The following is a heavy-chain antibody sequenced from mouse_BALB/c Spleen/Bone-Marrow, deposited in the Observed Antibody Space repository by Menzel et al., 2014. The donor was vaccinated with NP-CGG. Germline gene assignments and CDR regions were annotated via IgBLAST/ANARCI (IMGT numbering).Heavy chain of an antibody. J-gene: IGHJ3*01. CDR2: IYPGDGST. D-gene: IGHD3-2*01. CDR3: ARSGDSSGYGFAY. CDR1: GFTFRSYD. V-gene: IGHV1S56*01. Sequence: VQLQQSGPELVKPEALVKISCKASGFTFRSYDINWVKQRPGQGLEWIGWIYPGDGSTKYNEKYKGKATLTADKSSSTAYMQLSSLTSDNSAVYFCARSGDSSGYGFAYWGQGTLVTVSA.